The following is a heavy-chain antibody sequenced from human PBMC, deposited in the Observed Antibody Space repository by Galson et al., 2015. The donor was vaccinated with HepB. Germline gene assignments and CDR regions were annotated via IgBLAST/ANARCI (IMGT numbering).Heavy chain of an antibody. CDR1: GYIFTSYA. D-gene: IGHD2-15*01. Sequence: SVKVSCKAPGYIFTSYAMHWVRQAPGQRLEWMGWINAYNGDTKYSQKFQGRVTITGDKSASTAYMELSSLRSEDTAVYYCATNGGCSGGKCYDMDVWGKGTTVTVSS. CDR3: ATNGGCSGGKCYDMDV. J-gene: IGHJ6*03. V-gene: IGHV1-3*01. CDR2: INAYNGDT.